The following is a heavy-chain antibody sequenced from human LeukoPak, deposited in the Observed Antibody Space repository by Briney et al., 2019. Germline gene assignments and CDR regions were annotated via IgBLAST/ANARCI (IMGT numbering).Heavy chain of an antibody. CDR1: GFTFTSFA. Sequence: GGSLRLSCAASGFTFTSFALTWVRQAPGKGLERVSTISATGGRTYYADSVKGRFTISRDNSKTTLYLQMNSLRADDTAVYFCAKRDGSGSYHFDYWGQGTLVTVSS. CDR3: AKRDGSGSYHFDY. CDR2: ISATGGRT. J-gene: IGHJ4*02. V-gene: IGHV3-23*01. D-gene: IGHD3-10*01.